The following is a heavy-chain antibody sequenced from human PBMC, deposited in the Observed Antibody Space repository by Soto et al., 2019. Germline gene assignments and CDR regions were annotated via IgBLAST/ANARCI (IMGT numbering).Heavy chain of an antibody. J-gene: IGHJ4*02. Sequence: SETLSLTCAVYGGACSGYYWSWIRQPPGKGLEWIGEINHSGSTNYNPSLKNRVTISVDTSKNQFSLELSSVTAADTAVYYCARGVVGYWGQGTLVTVSS. D-gene: IGHD2-21*01. CDR2: INHSGST. V-gene: IGHV4-34*01. CDR1: GGACSGYY. CDR3: ARGVVGY.